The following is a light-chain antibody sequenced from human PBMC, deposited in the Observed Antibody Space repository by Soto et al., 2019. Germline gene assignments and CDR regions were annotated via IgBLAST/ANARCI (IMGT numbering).Light chain of an antibody. Sequence: QSVLTQPPSASGSPGQSVTISCTGTSSDVGGYNYVSWYQQHPGKAPKLMIYEVSKRPSGVPDRFSGSKSGNTASLTVSGLQAEDEADYYCSSYAGSNICVFGTGTKVTVL. CDR3: SSYAGSNICV. V-gene: IGLV2-8*01. CDR1: SSDVGGYNY. J-gene: IGLJ1*01. CDR2: EVS.